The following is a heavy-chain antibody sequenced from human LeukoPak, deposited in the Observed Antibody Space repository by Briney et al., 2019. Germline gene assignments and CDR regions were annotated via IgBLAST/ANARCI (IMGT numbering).Heavy chain of an antibody. CDR2: IKSKTDGGTT. D-gene: IGHD5-12*01. CDR1: GFXFSNAW. V-gene: IGHV3-15*01. J-gene: IGHJ4*02. CDR3: TTDGYSGYALKFDY. Sequence: GGSLRLSCAASGFXFSNAWISWVRQAPGKGLEWVGRIKSKTDGGTTDYAAPVKGRFTISRDDSKNTLYLQMNSLKTEDTAVYYCTTDGYSGYALKFDYWGQGTLVTVSS.